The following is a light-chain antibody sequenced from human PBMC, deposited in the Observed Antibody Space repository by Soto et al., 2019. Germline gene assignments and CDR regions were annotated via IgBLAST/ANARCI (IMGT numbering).Light chain of an antibody. J-gene: IGKJ2*01. CDR3: QQRSNWPSVYT. CDR2: DAS. V-gene: IGKV3-11*01. Sequence: EIVLTQSPATLSLSPGGRATLSCRASQSVSSYLAWYQQKPGQAPRLLIYDASNRATGIPARFSGSGSGTDFTLTISSLEPEDFAVYYCQQRSNWPSVYTFGQGTKLEIK. CDR1: QSVSSY.